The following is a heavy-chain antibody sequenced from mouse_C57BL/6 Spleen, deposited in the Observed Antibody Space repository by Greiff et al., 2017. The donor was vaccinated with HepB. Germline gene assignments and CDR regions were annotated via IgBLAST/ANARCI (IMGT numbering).Heavy chain of an antibody. Sequence: VHVKQSGAELVRPGASVKLSCTASGFNIKDYYMHWVKQRPEQGLEWIGRIDPEDGDTEYAPKFQGKATMTADTSSNTAYLQLSSLTSEDTAVYYCTTPYDYDGEGFAYWGQGTLVTVSA. CDR2: IDPEDGDT. CDR3: TTPYDYDGEGFAY. V-gene: IGHV14-1*01. D-gene: IGHD2-4*01. CDR1: GFNIKDYY. J-gene: IGHJ3*01.